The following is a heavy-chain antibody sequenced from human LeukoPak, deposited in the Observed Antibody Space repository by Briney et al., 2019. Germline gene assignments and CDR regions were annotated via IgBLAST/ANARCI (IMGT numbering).Heavy chain of an antibody. V-gene: IGHV1-2*02. CDR2: INPNSGGT. Sequence: ASVKVSCKASGYTITDYYIHWVRQAPGQGLEWMGWINPNSGGTNYAQKFQGRVTMTTDTSTSTAYMELRSLRSDDTAVYFCARLGYCSGRDCPTSYYNWFDPWGQGTLVTVSS. CDR3: ARLGYCSGRDCPTSYYNWFDP. CDR1: GYTITDYY. J-gene: IGHJ5*02. D-gene: IGHD2-15*01.